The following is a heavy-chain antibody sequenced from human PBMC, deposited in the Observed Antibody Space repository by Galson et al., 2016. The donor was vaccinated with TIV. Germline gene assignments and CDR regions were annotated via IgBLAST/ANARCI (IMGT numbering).Heavy chain of an antibody. D-gene: IGHD4-17*01. Sequence: SVKVSCKASGDTFTGYYVHWVRQAPGQGLEWMGWIDPRSVATNYAQKFQGRVTMTRDTSISTAHMDLTRLTPDYTAVYYCARARYGDYFDYWGQGTLVTVSS. CDR3: ARARYGDYFDY. CDR1: GDTFTGYY. J-gene: IGHJ4*02. CDR2: IDPRSVAT. V-gene: IGHV1-2*02.